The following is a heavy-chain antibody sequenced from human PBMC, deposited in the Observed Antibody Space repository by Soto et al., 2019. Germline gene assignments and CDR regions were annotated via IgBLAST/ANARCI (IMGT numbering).Heavy chain of an antibody. J-gene: IGHJ5*02. CDR2: ISYDGSNK. Sequence: QVQLVASGGGVVQPGRSLRLSCAASGFTFSSYGMHCVRQAPGKGLEWVAVISYDGSNKYYADSVKGRFTISGDNSTNTLYLQMTSLSAEDMAVYYCATDRFDPLGQGTLVTVSS. CDR3: ATDRFDP. V-gene: IGHV3-30*03. CDR1: GFTFSSYG.